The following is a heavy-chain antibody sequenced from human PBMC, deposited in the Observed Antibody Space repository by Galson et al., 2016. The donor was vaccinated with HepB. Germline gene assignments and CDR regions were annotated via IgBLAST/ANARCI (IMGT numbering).Heavy chain of an antibody. D-gene: IGHD3-9*01. J-gene: IGHJ4*02. Sequence: SETLSLTCAVSGGSFSANSWSWIRQSPGKGLEWIGEMNHRGSSNYNPSLRSRVTISVDTSKSQISLNLSSVTAADTAVYYCARSTIKLTGPDGVFDFWGQGTLVTVSS. CDR1: GGSFSANS. CDR2: MNHRGSS. CDR3: ARSTIKLTGPDGVFDF. V-gene: IGHV4-34*01.